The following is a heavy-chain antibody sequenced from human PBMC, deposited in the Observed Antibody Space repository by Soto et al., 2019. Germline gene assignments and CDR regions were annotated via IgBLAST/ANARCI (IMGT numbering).Heavy chain of an antibody. V-gene: IGHV5-51*01. CDR3: ARPKTYYYDSSGYYYIPPWFDP. CDR2: IYPGDSDT. D-gene: IGHD3-22*01. Sequence: GESLKISCKGSGYSFTSYWIGWVRQMPGKGPEWMGIIYPGDSDTRYSPSFQGQVTISADKSISTAYLQWSSLKASDTAMYYCARPKTYYYDSSGYYYIPPWFDPWGQGTLVTSPQ. CDR1: GYSFTSYW. J-gene: IGHJ5*02.